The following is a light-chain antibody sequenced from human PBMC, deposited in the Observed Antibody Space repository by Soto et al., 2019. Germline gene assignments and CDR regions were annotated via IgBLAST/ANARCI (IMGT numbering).Light chain of an antibody. J-gene: IGKJ1*01. CDR2: DAS. V-gene: IGKV3-15*01. CDR3: QQYKKWPPWT. CDR1: QSVSSN. Sequence: EIVMTQSPATLSVSPGERATLSCRASQSVSSNLAWYQQKPGQAPRLLIYDASTRATGIAARFSGSGSGIEFTLTISSLQSEDIAVYYCQQYKKWPPWTFGQGTQVEIK.